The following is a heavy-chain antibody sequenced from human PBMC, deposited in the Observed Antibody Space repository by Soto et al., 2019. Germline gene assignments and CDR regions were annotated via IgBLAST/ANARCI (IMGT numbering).Heavy chain of an antibody. J-gene: IGHJ4*02. D-gene: IGHD6-13*01. CDR2: IDTSSRFR. Sequence: DVQLVESGGGLVKPGGSLRLSCSASGFTFSSHNMHWVRQAPGKGLEWVSSIDTSSRFRYYADSVKGRFTVSRDNARNSLFLQMGGLSADDTAIYYCERDRGRQLWGDFDSWGQGTLVTVSS. V-gene: IGHV3-21*02. CDR3: ERDRGRQLWGDFDS. CDR1: GFTFSSHN.